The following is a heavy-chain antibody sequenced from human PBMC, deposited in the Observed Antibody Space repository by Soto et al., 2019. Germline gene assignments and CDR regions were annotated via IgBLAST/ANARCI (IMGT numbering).Heavy chain of an antibody. CDR2: ISSSSSYI. CDR3: ARGALTYCHDY. J-gene: IGHJ4*02. D-gene: IGHD2-21*02. Sequence: EVQLVESGAGLVKPGGSLRLSCAASGFTFSSYSMNWVRQAPGKALEWVSSISSSSSYIYYADSVKGRFTTTRDNAKNSLYLQMNSLRAEDTAVYYCARGALTYCHDYWGQGTLVTVSS. V-gene: IGHV3-21*01. CDR1: GFTFSSYS.